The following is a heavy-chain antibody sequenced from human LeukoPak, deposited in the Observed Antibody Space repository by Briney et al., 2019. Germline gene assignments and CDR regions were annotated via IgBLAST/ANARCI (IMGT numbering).Heavy chain of an antibody. Sequence: PGGSLRLSCAASGFTISTYGMNWVRQAPGKGLEWVSTISGSDDSTYYADSVKGRFTISRDNAKKSLFLQMTSLSAEDTAVYYCARATTYDILTGYSDYWGQGTLVTVSS. CDR1: GFTISTYG. CDR2: ISGSDDST. V-gene: IGHV3-21*01. J-gene: IGHJ4*02. CDR3: ARATTYDILTGYSDY. D-gene: IGHD3-9*01.